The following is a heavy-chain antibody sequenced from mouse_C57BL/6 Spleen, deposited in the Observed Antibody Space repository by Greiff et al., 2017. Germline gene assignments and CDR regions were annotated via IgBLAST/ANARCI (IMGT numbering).Heavy chain of an antibody. Sequence: EVKLMESGGGLVKPGGSLKLSCAASGFTFSDYGMHWVRQAPEKGLEWVAYISSGSSTIYYADPVKGRFTISRDNAKNTLFLQMTSLRSEDTAMYYCARQIYYYGSSYWYFDVWGTGTTVTVSS. CDR2: ISSGSSTI. J-gene: IGHJ1*03. D-gene: IGHD1-1*01. CDR1: GFTFSDYG. V-gene: IGHV5-17*01. CDR3: ARQIYYYGSSYWYFDV.